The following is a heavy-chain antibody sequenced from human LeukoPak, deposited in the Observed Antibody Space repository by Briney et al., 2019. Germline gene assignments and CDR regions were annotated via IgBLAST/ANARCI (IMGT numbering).Heavy chain of an antibody. V-gene: IGHV1-46*01. CDR1: GYTFTSYY. D-gene: IGHD2-15*01. Sequence: ASVKVSCKASGYTFTSYYMHWVRQAPGQGLEWMGIINPSGGSTSYAQKFQGRVAMTRDTSTSTVYMELSSLRSEDTAVYYCARVALRQKTFDYWGQGTLVTVSS. CDR3: ARVALRQKTFDY. J-gene: IGHJ4*02. CDR2: INPSGGST.